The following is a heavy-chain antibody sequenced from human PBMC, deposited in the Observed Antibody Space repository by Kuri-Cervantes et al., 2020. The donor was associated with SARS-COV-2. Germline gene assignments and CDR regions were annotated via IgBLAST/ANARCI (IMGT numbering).Heavy chain of an antibody. J-gene: IGHJ4*02. Sequence: GGSLRLSCAASGFTFDDYTMHWVRQAPGKGLEWVSSISGGSTYYADSRKGRFTISRDNSKNTLHLQMNSLRAEDTAVYYCARDGYFDWLFQGDYFDYWGQGTLVTVSS. D-gene: IGHD3-9*01. CDR2: ISGGST. CDR1: GFTFDDYT. V-gene: IGHV3-38-3*01. CDR3: ARDGYFDWLFQGDYFDY.